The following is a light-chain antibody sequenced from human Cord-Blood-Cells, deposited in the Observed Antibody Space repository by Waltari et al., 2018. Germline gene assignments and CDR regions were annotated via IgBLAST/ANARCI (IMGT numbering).Light chain of an antibody. CDR1: QNISSY. CDR3: QQSYSTPWT. Sequence: IQTTPSPSSLSASVGDRVTITCRASQNISSYLDWYQQKPGNAPKLLIYAASSLESGIPSRFSGSGSGTEFTLTISSLQPEDFAAYYCQQSYSTPWTFGQGTKVEIK. V-gene: IGKV1-39*01. CDR2: AAS. J-gene: IGKJ1*01.